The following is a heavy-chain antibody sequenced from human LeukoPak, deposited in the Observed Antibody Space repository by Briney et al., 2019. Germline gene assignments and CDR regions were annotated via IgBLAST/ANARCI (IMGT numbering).Heavy chain of an antibody. CDR3: ARDGYSSGWYIDY. Sequence: GGSLRLSCAASGFTFSNYAMTWVRQAQGKGLEWVSVISGRGGSTYDADSVKGRFTISRDNSKNTLYLQMNSLRAEDTAVYYCARDGYSSGWYIDYWGQGTLVTVSS. CDR1: GFTFSNYA. V-gene: IGHV3-23*01. D-gene: IGHD6-19*01. CDR2: ISGRGGST. J-gene: IGHJ4*02.